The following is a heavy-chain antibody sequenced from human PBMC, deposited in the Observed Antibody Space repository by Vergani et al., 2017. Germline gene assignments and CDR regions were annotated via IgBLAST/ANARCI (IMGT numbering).Heavy chain of an antibody. V-gene: IGHV4-34*01. CDR2: INHSGST. D-gene: IGHD2-15*01. CDR3: ARIRYCSGGSCPLYYYYYGMDV. J-gene: IGHJ6*02. Sequence: QVQLQQWGAGLLKPSETLSLTCAVYGGSFSGYYWSWIRQPPGKGLEWIGEINHSGSTNYNPSLKSGVTISAETSKNQFSLKLSSVTAADTAVYYCARIRYCSGGSCPLYYYYYGMDVWGQGTTVTVSS. CDR1: GGSFSGYY.